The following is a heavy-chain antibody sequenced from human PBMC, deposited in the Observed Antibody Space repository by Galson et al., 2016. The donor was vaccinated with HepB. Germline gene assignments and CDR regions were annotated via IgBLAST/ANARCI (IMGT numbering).Heavy chain of an antibody. CDR3: ARERGRGRFVEWSRPGFAP. Sequence: SVKVSCKAFGYTFSNYGISWVRQAPGQGLEWIGWISGYNGNTNYAQSLQGRVTVTTDASTSTAYMELRSLSSDDTAVDYCARERGRGRFVEWSRPGFAPWGQGTLVTVSS. V-gene: IGHV1-18*01. CDR1: GYTFSNYG. CDR2: ISGYNGNT. J-gene: IGHJ5*02. D-gene: IGHD3-3*01.